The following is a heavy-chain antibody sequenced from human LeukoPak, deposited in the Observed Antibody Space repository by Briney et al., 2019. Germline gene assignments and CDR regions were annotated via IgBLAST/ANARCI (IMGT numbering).Heavy chain of an antibody. V-gene: IGHV3-30*02. Sequence: GGSLRLSCAASGFTFSSYGMHWVRQAPGKGLEWVAFIRYDGSNKYYADSVKGRFTISRDNAKNSLYLQMNSLRAEDTAVYYCAREGVGATTIYFDYWGQGTLVTVSS. CDR2: IRYDGSNK. D-gene: IGHD1-26*01. J-gene: IGHJ4*02. CDR3: AREGVGATTIYFDY. CDR1: GFTFSSYG.